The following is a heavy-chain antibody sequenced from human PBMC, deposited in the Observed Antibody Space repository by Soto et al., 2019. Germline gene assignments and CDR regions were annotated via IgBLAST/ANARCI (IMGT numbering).Heavy chain of an antibody. CDR2: IYSTGST. CDR3: AREAFSGGVWSFDL. V-gene: IGHV4-4*07. D-gene: IGHD2-15*01. J-gene: IGHJ2*01. CDR1: GSSISNYY. Sequence: QVHLQESGPGLVKPSETLSITCSVSGSSISNYYWSWIRQPAGKRLEWIGRIYSTGSTNYNPSLKSRVTMSLDTSQKQISLQLTSVTAADTAVYYCAREAFSGGVWSFDLWGRGTLVTVSS.